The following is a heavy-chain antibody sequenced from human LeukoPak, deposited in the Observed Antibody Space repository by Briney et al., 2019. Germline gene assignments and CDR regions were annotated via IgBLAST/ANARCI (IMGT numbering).Heavy chain of an antibody. CDR1: GFTFSSYA. V-gene: IGHV3-23*01. CDR3: AKDRYYDILTGHRDY. CDR2: ITGSGGNT. J-gene: IGHJ4*02. D-gene: IGHD3-9*01. Sequence: GGSLRLSCAASGFTFSSYAMSWVRQAPGKGLEWVSTITGSGGNTYYGDSVKGRFTISRDNSKNTLYLQMNSLRAEDTAVYYCAKDRYYDILTGHRDYWGQGTLVTVSS.